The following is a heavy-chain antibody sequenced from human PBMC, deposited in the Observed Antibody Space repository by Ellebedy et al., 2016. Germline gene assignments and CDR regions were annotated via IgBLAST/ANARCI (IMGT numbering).Heavy chain of an antibody. J-gene: IGHJ4*02. CDR1: NGSLNGYF. V-gene: IGHV4-34*01. CDR3: ARALYYYDNTGSHYLDY. D-gene: IGHD3-22*01. Sequence: SETLSLTCGVYNGSLNGYFWNWIRQPPGKGLEWIGEISHSGSTDSNPSLKSRVTISVDTSRNQFSLKLTSATAADTAVYFCARALYYYDNTGSHYLDYWGQGALVTVSS. CDR2: ISHSGST.